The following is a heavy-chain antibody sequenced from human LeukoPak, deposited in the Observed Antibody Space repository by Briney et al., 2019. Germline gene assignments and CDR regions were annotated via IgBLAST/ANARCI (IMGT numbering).Heavy chain of an antibody. Sequence: PGGSLRLSCTTSGFTFSDYAISWVRQAPGKGLEWVSTVTASGSNTSYADSVKGRLTMSRDNSKKTLVLQLNSLRVEDTALYYCAKESPIHCTSTRCHSSDAFDVWGQGTMVTVSS. CDR1: GFTFSDYA. CDR2: VTASGSNT. CDR3: AKESPIHCTSTRCHSSDAFDV. J-gene: IGHJ3*01. V-gene: IGHV3-23*01. D-gene: IGHD2-2*01.